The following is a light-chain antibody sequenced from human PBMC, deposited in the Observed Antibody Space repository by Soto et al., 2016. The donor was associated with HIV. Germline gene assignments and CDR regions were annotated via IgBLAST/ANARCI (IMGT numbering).Light chain of an antibody. V-gene: IGLV3-21*01. CDR3: QVWDSDTDYVI. CDR2: DDS. Sequence: YVLSQSPSVSVAPGKTAKITCGGQNVENTRVHWYQQKVGQAPVLVVHDDSERPSGIPDRFSGSKSENTATLTINRVEAGDEADYYCQVWDSDTDYVIFGGGTKVTVL. J-gene: IGLJ2*01. CDR1: NVENTR.